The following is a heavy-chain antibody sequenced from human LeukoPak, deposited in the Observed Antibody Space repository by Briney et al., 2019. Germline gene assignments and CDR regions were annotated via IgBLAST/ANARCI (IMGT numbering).Heavy chain of an antibody. CDR3: AREAERVDSSSYYGYYFDY. CDR1: GFTFSSYA. D-gene: IGHD3-22*01. V-gene: IGHV3-7*01. J-gene: IGHJ4*02. Sequence: GGSLRLSCAASGFTFSSYAMSWVRQAPGKGLEWVANIKQDGSEKYYVDSVKGRFTISRDSAKNSLYLQMNSLRAEDTAVYYCAREAERVDSSSYYGYYFDYWGQGALVTVSS. CDR2: IKQDGSEK.